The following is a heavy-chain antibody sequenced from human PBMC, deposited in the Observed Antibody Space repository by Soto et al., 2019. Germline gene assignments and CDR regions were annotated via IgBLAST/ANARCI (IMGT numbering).Heavy chain of an antibody. Sequence: GGYLRLSCAASGFTCNSYAMNWVGLAPGKGLEWVSSISGGGGGTYYADSVKGRLTISRDNSKNTLYLQMNSLRAEDTALYYCAKGSHYDILTAYHAFDYWGPGT. CDR2: ISGGGGGT. CDR3: AKGSHYDILTAYHAFDY. CDR1: GFTCNSYA. D-gene: IGHD3-9*01. V-gene: IGHV3-23*01. J-gene: IGHJ4*02.